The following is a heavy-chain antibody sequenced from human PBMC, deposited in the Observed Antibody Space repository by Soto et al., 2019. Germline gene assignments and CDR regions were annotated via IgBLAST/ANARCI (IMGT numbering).Heavy chain of an antibody. CDR3: AREDIVVVPAAFNYYYYGMDV. CDR1: GFTFSSYG. Sequence: AGGSLRLSCAASGFTFSSYGMHWVRQAPGKGLEWVAVIWYDGSNKYYADSVKGRFTISRDNSKNTLYLQMNSLRAEDTAVYYCAREDIVVVPAAFNYYYYGMDVWGQGTTVTVSS. J-gene: IGHJ6*02. V-gene: IGHV3-33*01. CDR2: IWYDGSNK. D-gene: IGHD2-2*01.